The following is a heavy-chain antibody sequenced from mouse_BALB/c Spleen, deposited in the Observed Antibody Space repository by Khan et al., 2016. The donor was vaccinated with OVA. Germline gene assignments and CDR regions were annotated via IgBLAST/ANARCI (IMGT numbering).Heavy chain of an antibody. CDR1: GYTFTSYW. J-gene: IGHJ2*01. CDR3: ARGGITTGYFDY. V-gene: IGHV1-87*01. D-gene: IGHD1-1*01. CDR2: VYPGDGNT. Sequence: QVQLQQSGTELARPGASVKLSCKASGYTFTSYWMQWVKQRPGQGLEWIGAVYPGDGNTRYTQKFKGKATLTADKSSSTAYTQLSSLASEDSAVYYCARGGITTGYFDYWGQGTTLTVSS.